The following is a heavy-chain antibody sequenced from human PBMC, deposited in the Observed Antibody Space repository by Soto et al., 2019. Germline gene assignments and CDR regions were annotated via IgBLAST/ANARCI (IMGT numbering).Heavy chain of an antibody. V-gene: IGHV4-34*01. CDR3: ARGGMTIYDYALDV. CDR1: GGSFSGHY. Sequence: QVQLQHWGAGLLRPSETLSLTCAAYGGSFSGHYWSWIRQPPGKGLEWIGEINPSGSTKYNPSLKSRVTISADTSRNQFSLKLSSVTAADTAVFYCARGGMTIYDYALDVWGQGTTVTVSS. CDR2: INPSGST. J-gene: IGHJ6*02. D-gene: IGHD3-3*01.